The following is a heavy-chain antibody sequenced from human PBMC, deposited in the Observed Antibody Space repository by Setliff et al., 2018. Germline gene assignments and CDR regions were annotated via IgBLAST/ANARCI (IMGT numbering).Heavy chain of an antibody. CDR3: ARGPGQYYDILNGYFKGAPDF. V-gene: IGHV4-61*09. J-gene: IGHJ4*02. D-gene: IGHD3-9*01. Sequence: SETLSLTRTVSGDSITNGNNYWTWIRQPAGKGLEWIGQIYSSGYTEYNLSLKSRVTMSLDASENQFSLKLSSVTAADTAVYYCARGPGQYYDILNGYFKGAPDFWGQGTRVTVSS. CDR1: GDSITNGNNY. CDR2: IYSSGYT.